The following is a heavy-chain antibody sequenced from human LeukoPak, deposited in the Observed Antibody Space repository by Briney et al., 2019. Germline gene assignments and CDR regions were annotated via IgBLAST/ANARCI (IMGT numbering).Heavy chain of an antibody. V-gene: IGHV1-46*01. CDR1: GYTFTSYY. CDR2: INPSGGIT. D-gene: IGHD3-10*01. Sequence: APVKVSCKPSGYTFTSYYMHWLRQSAGQRLKWMGIINPSGGITSYAQKFQGRVTMTRDPSTSTVYMELSSVRSEATAVYYCARDAGSRSYYPLDYWGQGTLVTVSS. CDR3: ARDAGSRSYYPLDY. J-gene: IGHJ4*02.